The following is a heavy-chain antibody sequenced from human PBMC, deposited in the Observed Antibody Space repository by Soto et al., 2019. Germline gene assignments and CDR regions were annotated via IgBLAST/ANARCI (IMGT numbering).Heavy chain of an antibody. V-gene: IGHV3-53*04. D-gene: IGHD3-10*01. J-gene: IGHJ6*02. CDR3: ARNIMVRGVGYYGMDV. CDR2: IYSGGST. Sequence: EVQLVESGGGLVQPGGSLRLSCAASGFIVSSNYMSWVRQAPGKGLEWVSLIYSGGSTDYADSVKGRFTISRHNSKNTLYLQMYSLRAEDTAVYYCARNIMVRGVGYYGMDVWGQGTTVTVSS. CDR1: GFIVSSNY.